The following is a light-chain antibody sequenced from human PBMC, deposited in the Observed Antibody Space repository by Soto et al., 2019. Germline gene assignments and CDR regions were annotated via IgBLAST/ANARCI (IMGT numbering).Light chain of an antibody. V-gene: IGLV2-14*01. CDR3: SSHTSYSTRV. CDR1: SSDVGGYNY. Sequence: QSVLTQPASVSGSPGQSIAISCTGTSSDVGGYNYVSWYQQHPGKAPKLMIHEVSNRPPGISDRFSGSKSGNTASLTISGLQADDEADYYCSSHTSYSTRVFGTGTKVTVL. CDR2: EVS. J-gene: IGLJ1*01.